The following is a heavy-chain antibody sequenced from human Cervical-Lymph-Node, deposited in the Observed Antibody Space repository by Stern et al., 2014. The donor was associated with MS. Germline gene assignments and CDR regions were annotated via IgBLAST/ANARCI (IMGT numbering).Heavy chain of an antibody. V-gene: IGHV4-59*01. CDR2: IYYSGST. J-gene: IGHJ4*02. Sequence: QLQLQESGPGLVKPSETLSLTCTVSGGSISSYYWSWIRQPPGKGLEWLGYIYYSGSTNYNPSLKSRVTISVDTSKNQFSLKLSSVTAADTAVYYCARDEGGDSGYDYFDYWGQGTLVTVSS. CDR1: GGSISSYY. D-gene: IGHD5-12*01. CDR3: ARDEGGDSGYDYFDY.